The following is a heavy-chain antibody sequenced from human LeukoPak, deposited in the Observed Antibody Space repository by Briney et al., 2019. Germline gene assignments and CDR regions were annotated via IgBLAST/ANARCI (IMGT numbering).Heavy chain of an antibody. CDR2: ISGSGGST. CDR1: GFTFSSYA. CDR3: AKGLRIMITFGGVIAIDY. J-gene: IGHJ4*02. D-gene: IGHD3-16*02. Sequence: GGSLRLSCAASGFTFSSYAMSWVRQGPGKGLEWVSAISGSGGSTYYADSVKGRFTISRDNSKNTLYLQMNSLRAEDTAVYYCAKGLRIMITFGGVIAIDYWGQGTLVTVSS. V-gene: IGHV3-23*01.